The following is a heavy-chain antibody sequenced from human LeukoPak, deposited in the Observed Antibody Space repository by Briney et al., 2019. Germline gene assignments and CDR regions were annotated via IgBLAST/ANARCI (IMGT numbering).Heavy chain of an antibody. Sequence: GGSLRLSCTASGFKFADAPMHWVRQSPGKGLEWIALITWDSTNTYYADSVKGRFTISRDDSKNTLYLQMNSLRSDDTALYYCAKDVSFRRGHNFDASDIWGLGTLVTVSS. J-gene: IGHJ3*02. CDR1: GFKFADAP. D-gene: IGHD5-24*01. V-gene: IGHV3-43*01. CDR2: ITWDSTNT. CDR3: AKDVSFRRGHNFDASDI.